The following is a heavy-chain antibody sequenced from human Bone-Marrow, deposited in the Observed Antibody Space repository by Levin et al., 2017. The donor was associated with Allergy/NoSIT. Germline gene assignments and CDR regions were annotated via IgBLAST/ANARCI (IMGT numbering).Heavy chain of an antibody. D-gene: IGHD3-3*01. CDR2: IRGSSSYI. J-gene: IGHJ6*03. CDR3: ARRNDFWSRTHGGYYFFMDV. CDR1: GFTFSSYT. Sequence: LSLPCAASGFTFSSYTMNWVRQAPGKGLEWVSSIRGSSSYITFSDSVKGRLTISRDNAKNSLYLQMNNLRAEDTAVYYCARRNDFWSRTHGGYYFFMDVWGKGTTVTVSS. V-gene: IGHV3-21*01.